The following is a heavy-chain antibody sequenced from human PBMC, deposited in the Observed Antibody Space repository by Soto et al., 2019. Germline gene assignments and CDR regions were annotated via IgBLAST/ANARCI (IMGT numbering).Heavy chain of an antibody. CDR1: GGSISSSSYY. V-gene: IGHV4-39*01. J-gene: IGHJ4*02. D-gene: IGHD6-6*01. Sequence: SETLSLTCTVSGGSISSSSYYWGWIRQPPGKGLEWIGSIFFSGSTYYTPSLKSRVTISVDTSKNQFSLKLSSLTAADTAVYYCARLRHGQLVDYWGQGTLVTVSS. CDR3: ARLRHGQLVDY. CDR2: IFFSGST.